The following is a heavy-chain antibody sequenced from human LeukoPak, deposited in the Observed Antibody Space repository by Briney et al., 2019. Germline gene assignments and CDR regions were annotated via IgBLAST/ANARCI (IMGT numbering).Heavy chain of an antibody. D-gene: IGHD5-24*01. J-gene: IGHJ4*02. CDR2: ISYDGSNK. CDR1: GFTFSSYA. V-gene: IGHV3-30-3*01. Sequence: PGGSLRLSCAASGFTFSSYAMHWVRQAPGKGLEWVAVISYDGSNKYYADSVKGRFTISRDNSKNTLYLQMNSLRAEDTAVYYCARGTDGYLYYFDYWGQGTLVTVSS. CDR3: ARGTDGYLYYFDY.